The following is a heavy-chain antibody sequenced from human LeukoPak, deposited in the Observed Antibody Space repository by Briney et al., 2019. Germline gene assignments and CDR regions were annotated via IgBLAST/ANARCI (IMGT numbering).Heavy chain of an antibody. CDR1: GFTFSSYA. CDR3: AKGPLIEVAGTTWDY. Sequence: GGSLRLSCAASGFTFSSYAMHWVRQAPGKGLERVAVISYDGSNKYYADSVKGRFTISRDNSKNTLYLQMNSLRAEDTAVYYCAKGPLIEVAGTTWDYWGQGTLVTVSS. CDR2: ISYDGSNK. J-gene: IGHJ4*02. D-gene: IGHD6-19*01. V-gene: IGHV3-30-3*01.